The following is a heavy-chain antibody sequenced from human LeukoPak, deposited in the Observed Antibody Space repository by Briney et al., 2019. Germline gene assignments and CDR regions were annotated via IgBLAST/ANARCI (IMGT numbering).Heavy chain of an antibody. CDR3: ARGPPLFDP. Sequence: GGPLRLSCAASGSTFSSYSMNWVRQAPGKGLEWISYISTSGTTTYYADSVKGRFTISSDSAKSSLYLQMNSLRAEDTAVYYCARGPPLFDPWGQGTLVTVSS. CDR2: ISTSGTTT. V-gene: IGHV3-48*01. J-gene: IGHJ5*02. CDR1: GSTFSSYS.